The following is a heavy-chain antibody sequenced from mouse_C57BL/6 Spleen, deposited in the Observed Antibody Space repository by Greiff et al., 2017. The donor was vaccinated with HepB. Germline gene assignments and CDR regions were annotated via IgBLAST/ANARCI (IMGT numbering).Heavy chain of an antibody. J-gene: IGHJ3*01. CDR2: IDPEIGDT. D-gene: IGHD2-4*01. Sequence: VQLQQSGAELVRPGASVKLSCTASGFNIKDDYMHWVKQRPEQGLEWIGWIDPEIGDTEYASKFQGKATITADTSSNTAYLQLSSLTSEDTAVYYCTTLDDYEAWFAYWGQGTLVTVSA. CDR1: GFNIKDDY. CDR3: TTLDDYEAWFAY. V-gene: IGHV14-4*01.